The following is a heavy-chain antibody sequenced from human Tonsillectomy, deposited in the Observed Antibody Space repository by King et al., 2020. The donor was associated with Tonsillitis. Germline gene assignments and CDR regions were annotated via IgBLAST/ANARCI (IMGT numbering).Heavy chain of an antibody. V-gene: IGHV3-30*04. CDR2: ISYDGSNK. J-gene: IGHJ3*02. CDR1: GFTFSSYA. CDR3: ARDYGGAYCGGDCYSGAFDI. D-gene: IGHD2-21*02. Sequence: VQLVESGGGVVQPGRSLRLSCAASGFTFSSYAMHWVRQAPGKGLEWVAVISYDGSNKYYADSVKGRFTISRDNSKNTLYLQMNSLRAEDTAVYYCARDYGGAYCGGDCYSGAFDIWGQGTMVTVSS.